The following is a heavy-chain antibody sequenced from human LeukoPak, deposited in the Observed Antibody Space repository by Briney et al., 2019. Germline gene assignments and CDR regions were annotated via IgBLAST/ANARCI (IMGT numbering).Heavy chain of an antibody. CDR3: AREMRSGYGWFDP. J-gene: IGHJ5*02. CDR2: INPNSGGT. V-gene: IGHV1-2*02. Sequence: GASVKVSCKASGYTFTGYYMHWVRQAPGQGLEWMGWINPNSGGTNYAQKFQGRVTMTRDTSISTAYMKLSRLRSDDTAVYYCAREMRSGYGWFDPWGQGTLVTVSS. D-gene: IGHD5-12*01. CDR1: GYTFTGYY.